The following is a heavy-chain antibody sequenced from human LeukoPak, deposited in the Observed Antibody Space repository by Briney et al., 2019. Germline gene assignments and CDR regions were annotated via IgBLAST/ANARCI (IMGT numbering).Heavy chain of an antibody. J-gene: IGHJ4*02. CDR3: ARPLDSSNNYFNY. CDR2: ISSSSNYM. V-gene: IGHV3-21*01. Sequence: PGGSLRLSCAASGFTFSRNAMNWVRQAPGKGLEWVSFISSSSNYMSYADSVKGRFTISRDNAKNSLYLQMNSLRAEDTAVYYCARPLDSSNNYFNYWGQGTLVTVSA. D-gene: IGHD6-13*01. CDR1: GFTFSRNA.